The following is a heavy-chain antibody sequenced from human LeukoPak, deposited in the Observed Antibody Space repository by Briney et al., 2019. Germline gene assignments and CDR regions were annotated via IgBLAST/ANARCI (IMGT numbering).Heavy chain of an antibody. D-gene: IGHD6-19*01. J-gene: IGHJ4*02. V-gene: IGHV4-4*07. Sequence: SETLSLTCTVSGGSISSYYWNWIRQPAGKGLEWIGRIHTSGSTNYNPSLKSRVTMSVDTSKDQFSLKLSSVTAADTAVYYCARGKVVAGTPGQNSWDYWGQGTLVTVSS. CDR2: IHTSGST. CDR1: GGSISSYY. CDR3: ARGKVVAGTPGQNSWDY.